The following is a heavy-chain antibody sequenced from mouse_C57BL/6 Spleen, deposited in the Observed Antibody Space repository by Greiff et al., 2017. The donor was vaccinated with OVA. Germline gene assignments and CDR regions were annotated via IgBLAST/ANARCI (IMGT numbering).Heavy chain of an antibody. CDR1: GYAFSSSW. Sequence: VQLQQSGPELVKPGASVKISCKASGYAFSSSWMNWVKQRPGKGLEWIGRIYPGDGDTNYNGKFKGKATLTADESSSTAYMQLSSLTSEDSAVYFCARGLREGDFDYWGQGTTLTVSS. CDR2: IYPGDGDT. V-gene: IGHV1-82*01. CDR3: ARGLREGDFDY. J-gene: IGHJ2*01. D-gene: IGHD1-1*01.